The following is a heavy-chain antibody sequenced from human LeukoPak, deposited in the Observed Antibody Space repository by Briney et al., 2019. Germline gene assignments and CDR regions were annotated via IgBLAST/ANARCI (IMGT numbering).Heavy chain of an antibody. CDR3: ATADWVLNAFDI. D-gene: IGHD2-8*02. V-gene: IGHV1-8*02. J-gene: IGHJ3*02. Sequence: GASVKVSCKASGYTFTSSDINWVRQASGQGLEWMGWMNPNSGNTGYAQKFQGRVTITRNTSISTAFMELSSLRSEDTAVYYCATADWVLNAFDIWGQGTMVTVSS. CDR1: GYTFTSSD. CDR2: MNPNSGNT.